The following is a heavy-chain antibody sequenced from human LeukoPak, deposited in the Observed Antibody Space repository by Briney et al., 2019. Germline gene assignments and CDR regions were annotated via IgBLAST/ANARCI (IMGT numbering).Heavy chain of an antibody. CDR2: IHTSGST. CDR3: ARRDISSGWSFDY. V-gene: IGHV4-4*07. Sequence: SETLSLTCTVSGGSISNYHWSWIRQPAGKGLEWIGQIHTSGSTNYNPPLKSRVTMSIDTPENQLSLTIRSVTAADTAVYYCARRDISSGWSFDYWGQGTLVTDSS. J-gene: IGHJ4*02. CDR1: GGSISNYH. D-gene: IGHD6-19*01.